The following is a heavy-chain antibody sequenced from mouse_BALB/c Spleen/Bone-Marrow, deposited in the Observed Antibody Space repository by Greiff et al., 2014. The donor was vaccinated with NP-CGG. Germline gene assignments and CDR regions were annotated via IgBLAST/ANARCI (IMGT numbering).Heavy chain of an antibody. CDR2: ISYSGST. CDR1: GYSITSDSA. V-gene: IGHV3-2*02. Sequence: EVQLVESGPGLVKPSQSLSLTCTVSGYSITSDSAWYWIRPFPGNKLEWMGNISYSGSTSYNPSLKSRISITRDTSKNQFFLQLNSVNTEDTATYYCARRDWDAFAYWGQGTLVTVSA. CDR3: ARRDWDAFAY. D-gene: IGHD4-1*01. J-gene: IGHJ3*01.